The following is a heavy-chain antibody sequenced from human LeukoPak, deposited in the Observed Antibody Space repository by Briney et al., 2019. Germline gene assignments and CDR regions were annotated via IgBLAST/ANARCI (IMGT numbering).Heavy chain of an antibody. CDR1: GFPFSNYW. CDR2: IYSDGSST. Sequence: GGSLRLSCTASGFPFSNYWMHWVRQGPGKGLEWVSRIYSDGSSTTYADSVKGRFTISRDNAKNTLYLQMSSLRVEDTAVYYCARTFGSGRYPGDWFDPWGQETLVTVSS. V-gene: IGHV3-74*01. J-gene: IGHJ5*02. CDR3: ARTFGSGRYPGDWFDP. D-gene: IGHD6-19*01.